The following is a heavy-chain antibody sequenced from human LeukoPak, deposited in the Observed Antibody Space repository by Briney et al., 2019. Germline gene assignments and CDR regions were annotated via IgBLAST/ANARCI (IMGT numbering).Heavy chain of an antibody. CDR2: IYHSGST. V-gene: IGHV4-4*02. Sequence: SGTLSLTCAVSGGSISSSNWWSWVRQPPGKGLEWIGEIYHSGSTNYNPSLKSRVTISVDKSKNQFSLKLSSVTAADTAVYYCARVLRGGPEYFDYWGQGTLVTVSS. J-gene: IGHJ4*02. CDR1: GGSISSSNW. CDR3: ARVLRGGPEYFDY.